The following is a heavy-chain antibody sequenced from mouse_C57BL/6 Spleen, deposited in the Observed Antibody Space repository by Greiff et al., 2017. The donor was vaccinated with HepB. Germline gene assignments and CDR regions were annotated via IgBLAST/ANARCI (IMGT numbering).Heavy chain of an antibody. Sequence: QVQLQQSGAELVKPGASVKVSCKASGYTFTSYWMHWVKQRPGQGLEWIGRIHPSDSDTNYNQKFKGKATLTVDKSSSTAYMQLSSLTSEDSAVYYCALITTVVPFDYWGQGTTLTVSS. V-gene: IGHV1-74*01. CDR1: GYTFTSYW. CDR3: ALITTVVPFDY. J-gene: IGHJ2*01. CDR2: IHPSDSDT. D-gene: IGHD1-1*01.